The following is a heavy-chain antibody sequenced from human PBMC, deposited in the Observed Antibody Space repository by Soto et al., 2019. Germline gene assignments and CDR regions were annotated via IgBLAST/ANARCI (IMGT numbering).Heavy chain of an antibody. V-gene: IGHV1-69*02. J-gene: IGHJ4*02. CDR3: ARCGHSSSSLSEFDY. Sequence: ASVKVSCKASGGTFSSYTISWVRQATGQGLEWMGRIIPILGIANYAQKFQGRVTITADKSTSTAYMELSSLRSEDTAVFYCARCGHSSSSLSEFDYWGQGTLVTVSS. CDR2: IIPILGIA. D-gene: IGHD6-6*01. CDR1: GGTFSSYT.